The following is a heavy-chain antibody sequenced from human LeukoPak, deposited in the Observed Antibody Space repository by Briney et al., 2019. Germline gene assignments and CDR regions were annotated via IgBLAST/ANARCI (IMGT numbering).Heavy chain of an antibody. D-gene: IGHD2-2*01. Sequence: GGSLRLSCAASGFTFSSYAMSWVRQAPGKGLEWVSAISGSGGSTYYADSVKGRFTISRDNSKNTLYLQVNSLRAEDTAVYYCAKDLAAIVVVPAAPTDYWGQGTLVTVSS. CDR3: AKDLAAIVVVPAAPTDY. CDR2: ISGSGGST. J-gene: IGHJ4*02. V-gene: IGHV3-23*01. CDR1: GFTFSSYA.